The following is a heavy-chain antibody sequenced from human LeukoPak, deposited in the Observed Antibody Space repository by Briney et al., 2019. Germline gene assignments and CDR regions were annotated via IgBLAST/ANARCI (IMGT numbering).Heavy chain of an antibody. Sequence: GGSLRLSCAASGFTFSDYYMSWVRQAPGKGLEWVGRIKSKTDGGTTDYAAPVKGRFTISRDDSKNTLYLQMNSLKTEDTAVYYCTATYYYDSSGYYDYSDAFDIWGQGTMVTVSS. D-gene: IGHD3-22*01. J-gene: IGHJ3*02. CDR2: IKSKTDGGTT. CDR3: TATYYYDSSGYYDYSDAFDI. CDR1: GFTFSDYY. V-gene: IGHV3-15*01.